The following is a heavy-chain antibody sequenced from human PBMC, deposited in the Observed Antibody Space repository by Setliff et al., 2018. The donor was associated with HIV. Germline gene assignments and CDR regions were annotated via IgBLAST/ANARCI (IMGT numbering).Heavy chain of an antibody. CDR2: ISEIGSA. CDR3: VRDHRLRGKFHLDS. D-gene: IGHD2-21*01. V-gene: IGHV4-4*02. J-gene: IGHJ4*02. CDR1: GGSISSSAW. Sequence: SETMSLTCPVAGGSISSSAWWSWVRQPTGMGLEWIWEISEIGSANYNPSLTSGVTMSVDKSKNHFSLKMNSVTAADTAVYFCVRDHRLRGKFHLDSWGQGTLVTVSS.